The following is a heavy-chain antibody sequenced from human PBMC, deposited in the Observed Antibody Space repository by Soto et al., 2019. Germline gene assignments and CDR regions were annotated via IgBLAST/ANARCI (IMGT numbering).Heavy chain of an antibody. CDR3: ARDQLYYNDISGRPLNACDV. CDR1: GFTFRNYG. Sequence: EVDLVESGGGLVQSGGSLRLSCAASGFTFRNYGMNWVRQAPGKGLEWVSYIGIGSSTKYYADSVKGRFTIARDNAKNSLYLQMNSLRAEDTAVYYCARDQLYYNDISGRPLNACDVWGQGTMVPVSS. D-gene: IGHD3-22*01. CDR2: IGIGSSTK. V-gene: IGHV3-48*01. J-gene: IGHJ3*01.